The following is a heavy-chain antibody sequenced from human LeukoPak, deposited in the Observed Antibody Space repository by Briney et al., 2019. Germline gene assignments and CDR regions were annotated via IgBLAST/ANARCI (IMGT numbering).Heavy chain of an antibody. J-gene: IGHJ4*02. V-gene: IGHV4-39*07. D-gene: IGHD3-22*01. CDR3: ARDPYYYDSSGLL. CDR2: IYYSGST. CDR1: GGSISSSSYY. Sequence: SETLSLTCTVSGGSISSSSYYWGWIRQPPGKGLEWIGSIYYSGSTYYNPSPKSRVTISVDTSKNQFSLKLSSVTAADTAVYYCARDPYYYDSSGLLWGQGTLVTVSS.